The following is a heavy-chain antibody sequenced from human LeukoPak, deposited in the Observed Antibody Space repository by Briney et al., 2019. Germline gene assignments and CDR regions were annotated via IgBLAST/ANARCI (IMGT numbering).Heavy chain of an antibody. CDR2: INQDGSEK. V-gene: IGHV3-7*01. CDR1: GFTFSSYW. Sequence: GGSLRLSCAASGFTFSSYWMSWARQAPGKGLEWVANINQDGSEKYSVDSVKGRFIISRDNAKNSLSLQMSILGAEDTAVYYCARVMVGVIGLDYWGQGALVTVSS. CDR3: ARVMVGVIGLDY. D-gene: IGHD1-26*01. J-gene: IGHJ4*02.